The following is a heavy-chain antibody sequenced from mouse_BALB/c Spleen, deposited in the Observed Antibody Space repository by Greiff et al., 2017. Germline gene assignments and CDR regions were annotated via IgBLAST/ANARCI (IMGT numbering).Heavy chain of an antibody. CDR2: ISSGGSYT. D-gene: IGHD3-2*01. CDR3: TRVSDCSGYPYAMDY. Sequence: EVMLVESGGGLVQPGGSLKLSCAASGFTFSSYTMSWVRQTPEKRLEWVATISSGGSYTYYPDSVKGRFTISRDNAKNTLYLQMSSLKSEDTAMYYFTRVSDCSGYPYAMDYWGQGTSVTVSS. V-gene: IGHV5-6-4*01. J-gene: IGHJ4*01. CDR1: GFTFSSYT.